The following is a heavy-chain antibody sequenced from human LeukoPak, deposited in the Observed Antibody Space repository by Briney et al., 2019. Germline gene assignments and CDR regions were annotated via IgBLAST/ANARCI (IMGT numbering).Heavy chain of an antibody. J-gene: IGHJ4*02. D-gene: IGHD4-17*01. V-gene: IGHV3-23*01. Sequence: HSGGSLRPSCAASGFTFSSYAMSWVRQAPGKGLEWVSAISGSGGSTYYADSVKGRFTISRDNSKNTLYLKMNSLRAEDTAVYYCAKIDYGDYADYWGQGTLVTVSS. CDR3: AKIDYGDYADY. CDR2: ISGSGGST. CDR1: GFTFSSYA.